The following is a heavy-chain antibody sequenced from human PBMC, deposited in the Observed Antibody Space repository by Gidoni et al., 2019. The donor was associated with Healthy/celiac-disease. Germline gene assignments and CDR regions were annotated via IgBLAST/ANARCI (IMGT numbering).Heavy chain of an antibody. D-gene: IGHD5-18*01. CDR1: GFTFSSYG. V-gene: IGHV3-33*01. J-gene: IGHJ4*02. Sequence: QVQLVESGGGVVQPGRSLRLSCAASGFTFSSYGMHWVRQAPGKGLEWVAVIWYDGSNKYYADAVKGRFTISRDNSKNTLYLQMNSLRAEDTAVYYCARDPGYSYGYYFDYWDQGTLVTVSS. CDR3: ARDPGYSYGYYFDY. CDR2: IWYDGSNK.